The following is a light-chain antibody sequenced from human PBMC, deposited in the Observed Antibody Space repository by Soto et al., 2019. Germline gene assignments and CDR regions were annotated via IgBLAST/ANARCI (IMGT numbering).Light chain of an antibody. J-gene: IGKJ5*01. Sequence: DVQMTQSPSTLSASVGDRVTITCRASQSINNLLAWYQQKPGKAPKFLIYDVSTLESGVPSRFSGSGSGTEFTLTISSLQPDDFATYYCQQYNSSPTFGQGTRLEIK. CDR2: DVS. V-gene: IGKV1-5*01. CDR3: QQYNSSPT. CDR1: QSINNL.